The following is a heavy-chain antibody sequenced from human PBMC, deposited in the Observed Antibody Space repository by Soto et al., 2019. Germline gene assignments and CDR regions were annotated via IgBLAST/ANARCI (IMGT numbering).Heavy chain of an antibody. CDR3: AREGIAARGRSYYYYYCYMDV. CDR1: GYTFTSYG. Sequence: QVQLVQSGAEVKKPGASVKVSCKASGYTFTSYGISWVRQAPGQGLEWMGWISAFNGNTNYAQKFQGRVTMTTDTTTSTAYMELRSLRSDDTAVYYCAREGIAARGRSYYYYYCYMDVWGKGTTVTVSS. V-gene: IGHV1-18*01. CDR2: ISAFNGNT. D-gene: IGHD6-6*01. J-gene: IGHJ6*03.